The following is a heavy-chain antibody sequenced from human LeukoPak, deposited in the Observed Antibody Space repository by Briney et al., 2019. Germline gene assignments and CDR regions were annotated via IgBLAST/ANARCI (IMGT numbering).Heavy chain of an antibody. CDR1: GYTFTSYG. D-gene: IGHD3-10*01. V-gene: IGHV1-18*01. CDR2: ISAYNGNT. Sequence: VASVKVSRKASGYTFTSYGISWVRQAPGQGLEWMGWISAYNGNTNYAQKLQGRVTMTTDTSTSTAYMELRSLRSDDTAVYYCARDRRGSGSYWFDPWGQGTLVTVSS. J-gene: IGHJ5*02. CDR3: ARDRRGSGSYWFDP.